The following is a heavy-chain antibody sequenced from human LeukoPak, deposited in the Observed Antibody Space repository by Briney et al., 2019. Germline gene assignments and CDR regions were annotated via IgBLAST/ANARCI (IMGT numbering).Heavy chain of an antibody. CDR2: ISSSSSYI. CDR1: GFTFSSYS. CDR3: ARDRWYGSSSGDY. V-gene: IGHV3-21*01. Sequence: PGGSLRLSCAASGFTFSSYSMNWVRQAPGKGLEWVSSISSSSSYIYYADSVKGRFTISRDNAKNSLYLQMNSLRAEDTAVYYCARDRWYGSSSGDYWGQGTLVTVSS. J-gene: IGHJ4*02. D-gene: IGHD6-6*01.